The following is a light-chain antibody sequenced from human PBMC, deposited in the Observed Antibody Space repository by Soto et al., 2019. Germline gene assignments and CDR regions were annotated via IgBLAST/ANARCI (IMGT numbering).Light chain of an antibody. CDR3: QQAASFPFT. CDR1: QPIKTW. Sequence: DIQLTQSPASLSAAVGDRINISCRASQPIKTWLAWYQQKPGKGPKLLIYTASTLETGVPSRFSGSGSGTDFPLTISSLQPEDAAIYSCQQAASFPFTFGPGAKV. J-gene: IGKJ3*01. CDR2: TAS. V-gene: IGKV1-12*02.